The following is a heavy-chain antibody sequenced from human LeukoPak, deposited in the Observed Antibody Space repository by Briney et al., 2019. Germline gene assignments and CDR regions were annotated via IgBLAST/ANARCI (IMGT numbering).Heavy chain of an antibody. J-gene: IGHJ4*02. Sequence: SCAVSGFTFSSYWMSWVRQAPGKGLEWIGEINHSGSTNYNPSLKSRVTISVDTSKNQFSLKLSSVTAADTAVYYCARGGGSGWNFDYWGQGTLVTVSS. CDR3: ARGGGSGWNFDY. CDR2: INHSGST. CDR1: GFTFSSYW. D-gene: IGHD6-19*01. V-gene: IGHV4-34*01.